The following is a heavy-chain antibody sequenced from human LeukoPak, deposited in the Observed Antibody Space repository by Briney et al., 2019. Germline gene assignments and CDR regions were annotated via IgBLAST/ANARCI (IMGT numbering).Heavy chain of an antibody. CDR1: GGSISSYY. CDR3: TRTVVPAARGDWFDP. CDR2: IYYSGST. Sequence: SETLSLTCTVSGGSISSYYWSWIRQPPGKGLEWIGYIYYSGSTNYNPSLKSRVTISVDTSKNQFSLKLSSVTAADTAVYYCTRTVVPAARGDWFDPWGQGTLVTVSS. V-gene: IGHV4-59*01. J-gene: IGHJ5*02. D-gene: IGHD2-2*01.